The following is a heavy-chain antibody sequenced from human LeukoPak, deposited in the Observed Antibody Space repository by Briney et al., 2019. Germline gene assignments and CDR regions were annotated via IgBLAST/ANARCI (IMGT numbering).Heavy chain of an antibody. CDR2: IIPIFGTA. Sequence: VASVKVSCKASGGTFSSYAISWVRQAPGQGLEWMGGIIPIFGTANYAQKFQGRVTITEDKSTSTAYMELSSLRSEDTAGYYLARKVPNDSSGYYYRGQFDPWGQGTLGTVSP. D-gene: IGHD3-22*01. J-gene: IGHJ5*02. CDR3: ARKVPNDSSGYYYRGQFDP. CDR1: GGTFSSYA. V-gene: IGHV1-69*06.